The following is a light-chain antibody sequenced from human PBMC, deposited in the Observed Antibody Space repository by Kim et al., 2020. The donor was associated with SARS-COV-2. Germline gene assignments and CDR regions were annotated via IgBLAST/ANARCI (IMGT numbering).Light chain of an antibody. CDR1: QYISRW. J-gene: IGKJ4*01. CDR3: QQANSFPLT. Sequence: DIQMTQSPSSVSASVGDRVTITCRASQYISRWLAWYQQKPGKAPKLLIYAASSFQSGVPSRFSGSTSGTDFTLTISSLQPEDVATYYCQQANSFPLTFGRDQGGYQT. CDR2: AAS. V-gene: IGKV1-12*01.